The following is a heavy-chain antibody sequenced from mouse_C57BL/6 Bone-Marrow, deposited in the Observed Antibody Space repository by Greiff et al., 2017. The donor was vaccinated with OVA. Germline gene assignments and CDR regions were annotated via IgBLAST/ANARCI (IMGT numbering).Heavy chain of an antibody. Sequence: QVQLQQPGAELVRPGTSVKLSCKASGYTFTSYWMHWVKQRPGQGLEWIGVIDPSDSYTNYNQKFKGKATLTVDTSSSTAYMQFSSLTAEDSAVYYCASPYYYGRGFAYWGQGTLVTVSA. D-gene: IGHD1-1*01. V-gene: IGHV1-59*01. J-gene: IGHJ3*01. CDR2: IDPSDSYT. CDR3: ASPYYYGRGFAY. CDR1: GYTFTSYW.